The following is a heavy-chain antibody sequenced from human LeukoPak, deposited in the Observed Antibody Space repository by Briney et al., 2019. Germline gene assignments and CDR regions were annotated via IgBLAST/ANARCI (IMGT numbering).Heavy chain of an antibody. CDR1: GFTFSSYA. J-gene: IGHJ4*02. CDR3: ANHPGIAVAGYFDY. V-gene: IGHV3-23*01. D-gene: IGHD6-19*01. CDR2: ISGSGGST. Sequence: GGSLRLSCAASGFTFSSYAMSWVRQAPGKGLEWVSAISGSGGSTYYADSVKGRFTISRDNSKNTLYLQMNSLRAEDTAVYYCANHPGIAVAGYFDYWGQGTLVTASS.